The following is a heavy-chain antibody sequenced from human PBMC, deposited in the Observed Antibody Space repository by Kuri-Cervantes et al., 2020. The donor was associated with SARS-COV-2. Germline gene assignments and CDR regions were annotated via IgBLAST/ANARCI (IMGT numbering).Heavy chain of an antibody. CDR2: ISSSGSTI. J-gene: IGHJ4*02. Sequence: GESLEISCAASGFTFSSYEMNWVRQAPGKGLEWVSYISSSGSTIYYADSVKGRFTISGDNAKNSLYLQMNSLRAEDTAVYYCARETRDSSGYYRLSLDYWGQGTLVTVSS. V-gene: IGHV3-48*03. D-gene: IGHD3-22*01. CDR1: GFTFSSYE. CDR3: ARETRDSSGYYRLSLDY.